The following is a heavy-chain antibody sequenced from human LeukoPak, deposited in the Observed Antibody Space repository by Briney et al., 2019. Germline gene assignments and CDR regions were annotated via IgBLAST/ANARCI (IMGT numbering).Heavy chain of an antibody. CDR3: AREGYYYDSSGYPYPDY. V-gene: IGHV4-34*01. CDR2: INHSGST. D-gene: IGHD3-22*01. Sequence: SETLSLTCAVYGGSFSGYYWSWIRQPPGKGLEWIGEINHSGSTNYNPSLKSRVTISVDTSKNQFSLKLSSVTAADTAVYYCAREGYYYDSSGYPYPDYWGQGTLVTVSS. J-gene: IGHJ4*02. CDR1: GGSFSGYY.